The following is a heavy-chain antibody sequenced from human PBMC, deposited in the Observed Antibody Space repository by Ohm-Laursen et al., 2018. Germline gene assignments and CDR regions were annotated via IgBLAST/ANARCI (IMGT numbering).Heavy chain of an antibody. V-gene: IGHV3-9*01. CDR2: ISWNSGSI. J-gene: IGHJ5*02. CDR3: AKDTFSSGWGTNWFDP. D-gene: IGHD6-19*01. CDR1: GFTFDDYA. Sequence: SLRLSCAASGFTFDDYAMHWVRQAPGKGLEWVSGISWNSGSIGYADSVKGRFTISRDNAKNSLYLQMNSLRAEDTALYYCAKDTFSSGWGTNWFDPWGQGTLVTVSS.